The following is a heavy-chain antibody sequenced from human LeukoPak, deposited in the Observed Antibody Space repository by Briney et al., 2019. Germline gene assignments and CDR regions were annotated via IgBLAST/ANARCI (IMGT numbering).Heavy chain of an antibody. V-gene: IGHV1-2*02. CDR3: ARERYGTNDFDY. CDR2: INPNNGGT. CDR1: GYTFTGYF. J-gene: IGHJ4*02. D-gene: IGHD2-2*01. Sequence: ASVKVSCKASGYTFTGYFMHWVRQAPGQGLEWMGWINPNNGGTKYTQKFQGRVTMTRDTSISTAYMELSRLTSDDTAVYYCARERYGTNDFDYWGQGTLVTVSS.